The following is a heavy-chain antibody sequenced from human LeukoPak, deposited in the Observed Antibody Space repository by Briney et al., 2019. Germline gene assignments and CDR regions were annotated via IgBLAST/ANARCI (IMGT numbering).Heavy chain of an antibody. V-gene: IGHV3-23*01. J-gene: IGHJ4*02. CDR1: GFTFSNYA. CDR3: AKGSGYGSGWYYFDY. Sequence: GGSLRLFCAASGFTFSNYAMNWVRQAPGRGLEWVSAISGSGGSTDYTDSVKGRFTISRDNSNNTLYLQMNSLRAEDTAVYYCAKGSGYGSGWYYFDYWGRGTLVTVSS. D-gene: IGHD6-19*01. CDR2: ISGSGGST.